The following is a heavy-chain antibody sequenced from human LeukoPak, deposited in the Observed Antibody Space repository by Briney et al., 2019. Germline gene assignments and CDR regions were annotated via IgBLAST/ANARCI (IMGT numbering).Heavy chain of an antibody. CDR2: IYYSGST. CDR3: ASNHVLGRGYFDY. CDR1: GGSISSGGYY. Sequence: SETLSLTCTVSGGSISSGGYYWSWIRQHPGKGLEWIGYIYYSGSTYYNPPLKSRVTISVDMSKNQFSLKLSSVTAADTAVYYCASNHVLGRGYFDYWGQGTLVTVSS. V-gene: IGHV4-31*03. D-gene: IGHD1-14*01. J-gene: IGHJ4*02.